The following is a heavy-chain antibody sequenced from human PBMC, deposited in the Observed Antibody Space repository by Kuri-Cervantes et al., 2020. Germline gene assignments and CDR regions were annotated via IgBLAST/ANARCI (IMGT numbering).Heavy chain of an antibody. J-gene: IGHJ6*02. CDR1: GFTFSDYY. D-gene: IGHD3-9*01. V-gene: IGHV3-11*01. CDR3: AKGTDNYYFAMDV. Sequence: GESLKISCAASGFTFSDYYMSWIRQAPGKGLEWVSYISSSGSAIYYADSVKGRFTISRDNAKNSLYLQMNSLRAEDTAMYYCAKGTDNYYFAMDVWGQGTTVTVSS. CDR2: ISSSGSAI.